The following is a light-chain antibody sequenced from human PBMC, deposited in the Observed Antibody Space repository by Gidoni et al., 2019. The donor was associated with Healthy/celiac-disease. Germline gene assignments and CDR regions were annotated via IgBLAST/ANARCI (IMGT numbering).Light chain of an antibody. J-gene: IGKJ3*01. Sequence: EIVLTQSPSTLSFSPGERASLSCRASQRGSSYLAWYQQKPGQAPRRLLYDASNSSTGSPARFSGSGSGTYFTLTISSLEPEDFSVYYCQQRSNCPPFAFGPGTKVDIK. CDR2: DAS. CDR3: QQRSNCPPFA. V-gene: IGKV3-11*01. CDR1: QRGSSY.